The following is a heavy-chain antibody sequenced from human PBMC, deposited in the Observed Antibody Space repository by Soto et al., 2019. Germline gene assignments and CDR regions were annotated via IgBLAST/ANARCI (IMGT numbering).Heavy chain of an antibody. CDR1: GGSISSDGYY. CDR3: ARTHCSSTSCPGFDC. V-gene: IGHV4-31*11. CDR2: ISYSGST. Sequence: PSETLSLTCAVSGGSISSDGYYWSWIRQHPGKGLEWIGYISYSGSTSYNPPLKSRLTISADTSKNQFSLKLTSVTAADTAVYYCARTHCSSTSCPGFDCWGQGTLVTVSS. J-gene: IGHJ4*02. D-gene: IGHD2-2*01.